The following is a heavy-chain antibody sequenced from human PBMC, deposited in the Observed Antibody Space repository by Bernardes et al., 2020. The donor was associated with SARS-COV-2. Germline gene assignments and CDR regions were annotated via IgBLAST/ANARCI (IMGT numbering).Heavy chain of an antibody. J-gene: IGHJ4*02. Sequence: ASVKVSCKASGYTFTSYGISWVRQAPGQGLEWMGWISAYNGNTNYAQKLQGRVTMTTDTSTSTAYMELRSLRSDDTAVYYCARDSPLLELYGSGPDDYWGQGTLVTVSS. D-gene: IGHD3-10*01. V-gene: IGHV1-18*01. CDR3: ARDSPLLELYGSGPDDY. CDR2: ISAYNGNT. CDR1: GYTFTSYG.